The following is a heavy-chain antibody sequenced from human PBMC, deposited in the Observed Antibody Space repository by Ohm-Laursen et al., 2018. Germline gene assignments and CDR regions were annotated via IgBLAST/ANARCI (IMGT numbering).Heavy chain of an antibody. CDR2: ISYDGSNK. V-gene: IGHV3-30*18. Sequence: SLRLSCAASGFTFSSYGMHWVRQAPGKGLEWVAVISYDGSNKYYADSVKGRFTISRDNSRNTLYLQMSSLRADDTAVYYCAKQWDVWGQGTTVTVSS. CDR1: GFTFSSYG. CDR3: AKQWDV. J-gene: IGHJ6*02.